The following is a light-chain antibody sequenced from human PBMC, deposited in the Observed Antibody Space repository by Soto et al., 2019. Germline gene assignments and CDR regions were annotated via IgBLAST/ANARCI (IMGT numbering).Light chain of an antibody. CDR3: AVWDESLRGYV. CDR2: GKN. V-gene: IGLV1-47*02. CDR1: TSNIGSNY. Sequence: QSVLTQPPSASGTPGQRVPISCSGSTSNIGSNYVYWYQQFPGTAPKLLIFGKNRRPSGVPDRFSGSKSDTSASLAISGLRSEDEADYYCAVWDESLRGYVFASGTKVTVL. J-gene: IGLJ1*01.